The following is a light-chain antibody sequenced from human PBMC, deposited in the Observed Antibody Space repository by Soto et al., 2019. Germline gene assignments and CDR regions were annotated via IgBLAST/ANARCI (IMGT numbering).Light chain of an antibody. V-gene: IGLV1-40*01. CDR1: SSNIGPAYD. CDR3: QSYDSSLSGVV. Sequence: QAVVTQPPSVSGAPGQRVTISCTGSSSNIGPAYDVHWYQQLPGTAPKLLIYGKNNRPSGVPDRFSGSTSGTSASLAITGLQAEDEADYYCQSYDSSLSGVVFGGGTKLTVL. J-gene: IGLJ2*01. CDR2: GKN.